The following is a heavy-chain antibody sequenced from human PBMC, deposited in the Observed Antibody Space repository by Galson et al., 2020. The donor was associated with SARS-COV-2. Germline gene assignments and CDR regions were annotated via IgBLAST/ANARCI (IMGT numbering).Heavy chain of an antibody. CDR3: ARDRTRPFLSSTCHGVFQS. V-gene: IGHV3-33*01. J-gene: IGHJ1*01. CDR1: GFSFSTYG. CDR2: IWFDGSNR. D-gene: IGHD3-3*01. Sequence: GGSLRLSCAATGFSFSTYGMHWVRQAPGKGLEWVAVIWFDGSNRYYAGSVRGRFTISRDNSKNTLYLHMNNLEEEDTAIYYCARDRTRPFLSSTCHGVFQSWGQGTPVTVSS.